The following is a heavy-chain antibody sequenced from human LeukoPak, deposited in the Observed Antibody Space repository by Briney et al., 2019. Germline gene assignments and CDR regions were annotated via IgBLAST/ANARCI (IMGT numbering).Heavy chain of an antibody. CDR3: ARVSIFGVVIANDY. CDR2: ITSGGDYM. Sequence: PGGSLRLSCAASGFTFGGYTMSWVRQAPGKGLQWVSTITSGGDYMYYADPVKGRFTISRDDSKNSLYLHMNSLRAEDTPVYYCARVSIFGVVIANDYWAREPWSPSPQ. V-gene: IGHV3-21*01. CDR1: GFTFGGYT. D-gene: IGHD3-16*02. J-gene: IGHJ4*02.